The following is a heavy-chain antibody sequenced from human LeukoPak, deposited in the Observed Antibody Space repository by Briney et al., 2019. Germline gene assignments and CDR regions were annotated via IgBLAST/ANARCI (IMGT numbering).Heavy chain of an antibody. V-gene: IGHV1-2*02. Sequence: ASVKVSCKASGYSFTDYYIYWMRRAPGQGLEWMGWLNPNSGGTNYAQNFQGRVTMTRDTPISTAYMELSRLRSDDTAVYYCAKGDYYGSQKLYTHWGQGTLVTVSS. CDR1: GYSFTDYY. D-gene: IGHD3-10*01. CDR2: LNPNSGGT. CDR3: AKGDYYGSQKLYTH. J-gene: IGHJ4*02.